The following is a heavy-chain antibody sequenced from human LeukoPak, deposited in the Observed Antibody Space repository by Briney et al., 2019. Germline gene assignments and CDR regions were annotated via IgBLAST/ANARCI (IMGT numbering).Heavy chain of an antibody. CDR2: ISYDGSNK. CDR3: ARGTLWAAAGTTRGGY. Sequence: PGGSLRLSCAASGFTFSSYAMHWVRQAPGKGLEWVAVISYDGSNKYYADSVKGRFTISRDNSKNTLYLQMNSLRAEDTAVYYCARGTLWAAAGTTRGGYWGQGTLVTVSS. V-gene: IGHV3-30-3*01. J-gene: IGHJ4*02. CDR1: GFTFSSYA. D-gene: IGHD6-13*01.